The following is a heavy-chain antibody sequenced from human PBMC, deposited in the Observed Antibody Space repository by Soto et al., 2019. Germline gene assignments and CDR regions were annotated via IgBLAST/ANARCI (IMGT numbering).Heavy chain of an antibody. V-gene: IGHV3-23*01. CDR1: GFTFSGLG. Sequence: ESGGGVVQPGRSLRLSCAASGFTFSGLGMHWVRQAPGKGLEWVSAISGSGGSTYYADSVKGRFTISRDNSKNTLYLQMNSLRAEDTAVYYCAKGGSSWYVCDYWGQGTLVTVSS. D-gene: IGHD6-13*01. CDR3: AKGGSSWYVCDY. CDR2: ISGSGGST. J-gene: IGHJ4*02.